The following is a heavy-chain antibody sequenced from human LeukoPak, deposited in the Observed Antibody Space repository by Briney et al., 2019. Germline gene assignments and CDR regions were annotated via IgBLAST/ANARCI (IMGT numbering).Heavy chain of an antibody. J-gene: IGHJ3*02. CDR2: INPRGGST. Sequence: ASVKVSCKASGYTFTSYYMHWVRQAPGQGLEWMGIINPRGGSTTYAQKFQGRVTMTRDTPTSTVYMELSSLRSEDTAVYYCARGEAYLNAFDIWGQGTMVTVSS. CDR1: GYTFTSYY. D-gene: IGHD1-26*01. CDR3: ARGEAYLNAFDI. V-gene: IGHV1-46*01.